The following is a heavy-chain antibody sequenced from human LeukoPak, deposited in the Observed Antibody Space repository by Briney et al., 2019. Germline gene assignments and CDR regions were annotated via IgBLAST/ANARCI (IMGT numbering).Heavy chain of an antibody. V-gene: IGHV3-23*01. D-gene: IGHD1-26*01. CDR3: ARRGGYSRGAFDI. Sequence: PGGSLRLSCAASGFTFSSYVMNWVRQAPGKGLEWASSISGSGGNTYYADSVKGRFTISRDNSKNTLYLQMNSLRAEDTAVYYCARRGGYSRGAFDIWGQGTMVTVSA. J-gene: IGHJ3*02. CDR2: ISGSGGNT. CDR1: GFTFSSYV.